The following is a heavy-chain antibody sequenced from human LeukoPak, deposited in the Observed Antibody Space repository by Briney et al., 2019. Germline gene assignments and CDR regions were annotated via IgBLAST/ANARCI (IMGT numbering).Heavy chain of an antibody. CDR2: ISAYNGNT. V-gene: IGHV1-18*01. CDR3: AGGGGGGFDDYGMDV. J-gene: IGHJ6*02. D-gene: IGHD3-16*01. CDR1: GYTFTSYG. Sequence: GASVKVSCKASGYTFTSYGISWVRQAPGQGLEWMGWISAYNGNTNYAQTLQGRVTMTTDTSTSTAYMELRSLRSDDTAVYYCAGGGGGGFDDYGMDVWGQGTTVTVSS.